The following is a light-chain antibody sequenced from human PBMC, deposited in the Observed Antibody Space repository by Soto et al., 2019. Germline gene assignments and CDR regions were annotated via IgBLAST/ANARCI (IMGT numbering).Light chain of an antibody. CDR1: SGHISYA. J-gene: IGLJ2*01. V-gene: IGLV4-69*01. Sequence: QPVLTQSPSASASLGASVKLTCTLTSGHISYAIAWHQQQPEKGPRYLMKLNSDGSHSKGDGIPDRFSGSSSGAERYLTISSLQSEDEADYYCQNWGTGIVVFGGGTKVTVL. CDR3: QNWGTGIVV. CDR2: LNSDGSH.